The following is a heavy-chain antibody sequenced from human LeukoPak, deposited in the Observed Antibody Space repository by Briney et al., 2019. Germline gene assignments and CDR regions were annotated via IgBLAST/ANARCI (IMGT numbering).Heavy chain of an antibody. CDR2: IRTRSGTI. CDR3: ARDRGYCSGGSCYTYYFDY. CDR1: GFTFSTYS. V-gene: IGHV3-48*02. J-gene: IGHJ4*02. D-gene: IGHD2-15*01. Sequence: GGSLRLSCAASGFTFSTYSMNWVRQAPGKGLEWVSYIRTRSGTIYYVDSVKGRFTISRDNAKNSLYLQMNSLRDEDTAVYYCARDRGYCSGGSCYTYYFDYWGQGTLVTVSS.